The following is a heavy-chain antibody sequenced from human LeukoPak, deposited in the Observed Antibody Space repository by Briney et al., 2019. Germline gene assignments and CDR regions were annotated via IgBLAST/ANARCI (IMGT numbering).Heavy chain of an antibody. CDR1: GFTFGDYA. Sequence: GGSLRLSCTASGFTFGDYAMNWVRQAPGKGLEWVGFIRSKAYGGTTEYAASVKGRFTISRDGSKSIAYLQMNSLKTEDTAVYYCTRSNVYYYDSSGYYRFDYWGQGTLVTVSS. V-gene: IGHV3-49*04. D-gene: IGHD3-22*01. CDR2: IRSKAYGGTT. CDR3: TRSNVYYYDSSGYYRFDY. J-gene: IGHJ4*02.